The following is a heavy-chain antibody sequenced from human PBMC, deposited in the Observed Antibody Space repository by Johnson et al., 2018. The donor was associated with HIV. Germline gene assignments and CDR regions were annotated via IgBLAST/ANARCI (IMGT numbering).Heavy chain of an antibody. J-gene: IGHJ3*02. CDR1: GFIFSSYG. D-gene: IGHD3-9*01. V-gene: IGHV3-33*06. CDR2: IWYDGSNK. Sequence: QVHLVESGGGVVQPGRSQRLSCAASGFIFSSYGMHWVRQAPGKGLEWVAVIWYDGSNKYYADSVKGRFTISRDNSKNTLYLQMNSLRADDTAVYYCAKDLRVFDWFNAYDAFDIWGQGTMVTVSS. CDR3: AKDLRVFDWFNAYDAFDI.